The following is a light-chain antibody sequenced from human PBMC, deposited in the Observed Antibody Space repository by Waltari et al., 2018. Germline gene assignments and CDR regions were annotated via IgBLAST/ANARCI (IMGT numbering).Light chain of an antibody. V-gene: IGKV3-20*01. CDR2: GAS. CDR3: QQYGTSPPLT. CDR1: QSVSSSY. J-gene: IGKJ4*01. Sequence: EIVLTQSPGTLSLSPGERATLSCRASQSVSSSYLAWYQHTPGQAPRLVIYGASSRAAGIPDRFSGSGSGTDFTLTISRLEPEDFAVYYCQQYGTSPPLTFGGGTKVEIK.